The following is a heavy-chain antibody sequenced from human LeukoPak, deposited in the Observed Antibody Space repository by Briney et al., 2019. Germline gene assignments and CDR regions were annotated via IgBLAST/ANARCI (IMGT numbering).Heavy chain of an antibody. D-gene: IGHD2-15*01. V-gene: IGHV3-74*03. CDR3: ARDGYCSGGSCFWLDY. CDR1: GFTFSSYW. J-gene: IGHJ4*02. CDR2: INTDGSST. Sequence: PGGSLRLSCAGSGFTFSSYWMHWVRQAPGKGLVWVSRINTDGSSTTYADSVKGRFTISRDNVKNTLYLQMNSLRAEDTAVYYCARDGYCSGGSCFWLDYWGQGTLVTASS.